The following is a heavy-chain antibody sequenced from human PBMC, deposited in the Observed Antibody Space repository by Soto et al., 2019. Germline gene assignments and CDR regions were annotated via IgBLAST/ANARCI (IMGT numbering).Heavy chain of an antibody. D-gene: IGHD6-6*01. Sequence: PGGSLRLSCAASGFTFNKYSITWVRQAPWKGLEWVSAMSGSGVGSYYADSVKGRFTISRDNSKNTLYLQMDSLRAEDTALYFCAKLTSIAARGVFDSWGQRTLVTVCS. V-gene: IGHV3-23*01. CDR1: GFTFNKYS. J-gene: IGHJ4*02. CDR2: MSGSGVGS. CDR3: AKLTSIAARGVFDS.